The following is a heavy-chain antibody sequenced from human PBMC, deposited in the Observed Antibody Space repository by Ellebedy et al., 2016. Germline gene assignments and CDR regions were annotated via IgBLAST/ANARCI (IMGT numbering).Heavy chain of an antibody. Sequence: GGSLRLXXAASGFTFSNYAMSWVRQAPGKGLEWVSAINHNGESTYYADSGKGRFTISRDNSKNTVFLQMNSLRAEDTAVYYCTKGPGGIAAAGTGDSWGQGTLVTVSS. CDR1: GFTFSNYA. J-gene: IGHJ4*02. D-gene: IGHD6-13*01. CDR2: INHNGEST. CDR3: TKGPGGIAAAGTGDS. V-gene: IGHV3-23*01.